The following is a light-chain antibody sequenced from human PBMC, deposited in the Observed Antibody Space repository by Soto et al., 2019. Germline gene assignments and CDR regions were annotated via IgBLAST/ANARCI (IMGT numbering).Light chain of an antibody. Sequence: QSVLTQSPSVSGAPGQRVTISCTGSGSNIGADYDVHWYQQLPGTAPKLLIYGSSDRPSGVPDRFSGSKSGTSASLAITGLQGDDEADYYCQSYDSSLSGSVFGSGTKVTVL. V-gene: IGLV1-40*01. J-gene: IGLJ1*01. CDR3: QSYDSSLSGSV. CDR1: GSNIGADYD. CDR2: GSS.